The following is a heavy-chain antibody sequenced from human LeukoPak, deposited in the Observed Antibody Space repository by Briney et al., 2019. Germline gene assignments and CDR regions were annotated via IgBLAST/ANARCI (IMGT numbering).Heavy chain of an antibody. CDR2: IYTSGST. CDR3: ASSVRGVTLSDYFDY. Sequence: SETLSLTCTVSGGSISSYYWSWIRQPAGKGLEWIGRIYTSGSTNYNPSLKSRVTMSVGTSKNQFSLKLSSVTAADTAVYYCASSVRGVTLSDYFDYWGQGTLVTVSS. V-gene: IGHV4-4*07. D-gene: IGHD3-10*01. J-gene: IGHJ4*02. CDR1: GGSISSYY.